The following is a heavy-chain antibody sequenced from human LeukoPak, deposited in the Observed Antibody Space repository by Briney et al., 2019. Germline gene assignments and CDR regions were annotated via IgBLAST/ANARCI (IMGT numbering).Heavy chain of an antibody. CDR1: GGSFSGYY. D-gene: IGHD2-15*01. CDR2: INHSGST. Sequence: PSETLSLTCAVYGGSFSGYYWSWIRQPPGKGLEWIGEINHSGSTSYNPSLKSRVTISVDTSKNQFSLKLSSVTAADTAVYYCARGRVVVVAATWVYYYYGMDVWGQGTTVTVSS. CDR3: ARGRVVVVAATWVYYYYGMDV. J-gene: IGHJ6*02. V-gene: IGHV4-34*01.